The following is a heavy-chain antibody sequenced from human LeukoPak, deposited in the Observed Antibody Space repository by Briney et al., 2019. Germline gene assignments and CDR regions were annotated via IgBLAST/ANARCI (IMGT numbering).Heavy chain of an antibody. V-gene: IGHV3-23*01. D-gene: IGHD3-10*02. Sequence: GGSLRPSCVASGFTFTTYAMNWVRQAPGKGLEWVSTIRTSATSTYYADSVKGRFTISRDNSKNILYLQMNSLRAEDTAVYYCAKDYYVSASGNFDAFDMWGQGTMVTVSS. CDR2: IRTSATST. CDR1: GFTFTTYA. J-gene: IGHJ3*02. CDR3: AKDYYVSASGNFDAFDM.